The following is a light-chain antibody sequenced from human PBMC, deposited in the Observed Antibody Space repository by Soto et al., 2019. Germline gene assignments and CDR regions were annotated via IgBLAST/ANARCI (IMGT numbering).Light chain of an antibody. V-gene: IGKV3-20*01. J-gene: IGKJ1*01. CDR2: GAS. CDR3: QQYGSSPWT. Sequence: DMVVTQSTAPLSMSPGGRATLSCRTSESISRNLAWYQQKLGQAPRLLIYGASTRATGVPDRFTGSGSGTDCTLTISRLEPEDVAVYYCQQYGSSPWTLGQGTKVDIK. CDR1: ESISRN.